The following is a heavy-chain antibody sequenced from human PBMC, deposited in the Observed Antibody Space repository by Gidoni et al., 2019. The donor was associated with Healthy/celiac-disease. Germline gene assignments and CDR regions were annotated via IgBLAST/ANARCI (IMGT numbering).Heavy chain of an antibody. CDR1: GYSISSGYY. Sequence: QVQLQESGPGLVKPSETLSLTCTVSGYSISSGYYWGWIRQPPGKGLEWIGSIYHSGSTYYNPSLKSRVTISVDTSKNQFSLKLSSVTAADTAVYYCASSPYYYDSSGYYYPSSFDYWGQGTLVTVSS. J-gene: IGHJ4*02. CDR3: ASSPYYYDSSGYYYPSSFDY. V-gene: IGHV4-38-2*02. CDR2: IYHSGST. D-gene: IGHD3-22*01.